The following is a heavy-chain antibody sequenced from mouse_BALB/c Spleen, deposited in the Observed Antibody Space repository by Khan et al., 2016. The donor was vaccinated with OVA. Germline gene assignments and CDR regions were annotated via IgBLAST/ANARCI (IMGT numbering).Heavy chain of an antibody. CDR3: AGTMITTWYFDV. CDR2: ISSGSATI. Sequence: EVELVESGGGLVQPGGSRKLSCAASGFTFSTFGMHWVRQAPEKGLEWVGYISSGSATIYYADTVKGRFTISRDNPKNTLFLQMTSLRSEDTAIYYCAGTMITTWYFDVWGAGTTVTVSS. CDR1: GFTFSTFG. D-gene: IGHD2-3*01. V-gene: IGHV5-17*02. J-gene: IGHJ1*01.